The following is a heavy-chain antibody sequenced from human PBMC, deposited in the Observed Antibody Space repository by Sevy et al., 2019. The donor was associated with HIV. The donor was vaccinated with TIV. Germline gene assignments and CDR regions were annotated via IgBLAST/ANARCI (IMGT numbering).Heavy chain of an antibody. CDR3: SRSVYGSRTYLNDY. D-gene: IGHD3-10*01. CDR1: GYTFTGYY. J-gene: IGHJ4*02. V-gene: IGHV1-2*02. Sequence: ASVKVSCKASGYTFTGYYMHWVRQAPGQGLEWMGWIDPNSGGTNYPQKFQGRVTMSTDTSISTAYMELSRLRSDDTALYYCSRSVYGSRTYLNDYWGQGTLVTVSS. CDR2: IDPNSGGT.